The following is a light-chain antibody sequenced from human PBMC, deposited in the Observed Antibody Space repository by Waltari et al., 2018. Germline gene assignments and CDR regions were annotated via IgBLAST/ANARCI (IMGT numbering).Light chain of an antibody. CDR3: QQCNSYLLT. CDR2: EAS. V-gene: IGKV1-5*03. Sequence: DIQMTQSPSPRSASVGVRLTITCRASQSIGSSLAWYQQKPGKAPKVVIYEASSLESGVPSRFSGSGSGTEFTLTISSLQPDDFATYYCQQCNSYLLTFGGGTKVEIK. J-gene: IGKJ4*01. CDR1: QSIGSS.